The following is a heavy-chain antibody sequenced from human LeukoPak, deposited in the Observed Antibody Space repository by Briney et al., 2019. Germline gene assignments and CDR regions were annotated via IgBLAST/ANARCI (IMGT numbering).Heavy chain of an antibody. CDR1: GGTFSSYA. CDR3: ATSLSDSNYFDY. V-gene: IGHV1-69*04. J-gene: IGHJ4*02. CDR2: IIPILGIA. Sequence: SVKVSCKASGGTFSSYAISWVRQAPGQGLEWMGRIIPILGIANYAQKFQGRVTITADKSTSTAYMELSSLRSEDTAVYYCATSLSDSNYFDYWGQGTLVTVSS. D-gene: IGHD4-11*01.